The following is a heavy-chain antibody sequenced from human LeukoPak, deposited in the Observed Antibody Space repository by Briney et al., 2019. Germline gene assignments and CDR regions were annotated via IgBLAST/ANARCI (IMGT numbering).Heavy chain of an antibody. D-gene: IGHD3-16*01. Sequence: SGGSLRLSCAASGFTFSSYAMSWVRQAPGKGLEWVSTISGSGGSTYYADSVKGRFTISRDNSKNTLYLQMNSLRAEDTAVYYCARGGRVAPRTDAFDIWGQGTMVTVSS. V-gene: IGHV3-23*01. CDR1: GFTFSSYA. CDR2: ISGSGGST. CDR3: ARGGRVAPRTDAFDI. J-gene: IGHJ3*02.